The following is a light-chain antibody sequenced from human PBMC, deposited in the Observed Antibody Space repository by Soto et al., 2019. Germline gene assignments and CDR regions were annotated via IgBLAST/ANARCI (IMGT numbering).Light chain of an antibody. CDR3: QSYDSSRSVV. Sequence: QSVLTQPPSVSGAPGQRVTISCTGSSSNIGAGYDVHWYQQLPGTAPKLLIYGNSNRPSGVPDRFSGSKSGTSASLAITKLQAEDEADYYCQSYDSSRSVVFGGGTKLTVL. V-gene: IGLV1-40*01. J-gene: IGLJ2*01. CDR2: GNS. CDR1: SSNIGAGYD.